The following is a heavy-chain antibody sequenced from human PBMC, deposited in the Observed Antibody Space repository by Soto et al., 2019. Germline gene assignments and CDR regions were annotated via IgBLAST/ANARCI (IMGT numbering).Heavy chain of an antibody. CDR1: GYTFIHYY. Sequence: QVQLVQSGAEVKKPGASVKVSCKASGYTFIHYYIHWVRQAPGQGLEWMAIINPNGGSTNYAQKFQGRVIVTSDTSTSTVSMELNSLGSDDTAVYFCARSLLQGDFWGQGTLVTVSS. V-gene: IGHV1-46*01. J-gene: IGHJ4*02. CDR2: INPNGGST. D-gene: IGHD2-21*01. CDR3: ARSLLQGDF.